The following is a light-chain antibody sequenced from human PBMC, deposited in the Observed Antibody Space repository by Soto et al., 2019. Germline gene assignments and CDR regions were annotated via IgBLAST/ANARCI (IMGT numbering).Light chain of an antibody. Sequence: EIVMTQSPATLSVSPGERATLSCRASQRVSSYLAWYQQKPGQAPRLLIYGASTRATGIPARFSGSGSGTEFTLTISSLQSEDFAVYYCQQYNNWPPWTFGQGTKVDI. J-gene: IGKJ1*01. CDR2: GAS. V-gene: IGKV3-15*01. CDR3: QQYNNWPPWT. CDR1: QRVSSY.